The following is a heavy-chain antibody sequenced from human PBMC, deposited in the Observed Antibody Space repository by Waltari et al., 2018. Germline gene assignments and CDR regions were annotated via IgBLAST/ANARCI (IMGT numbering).Heavy chain of an antibody. CDR1: GYTFTLYH. CDR3: AALPYISSSTSY. J-gene: IGHJ4*02. D-gene: IGHD6-6*01. V-gene: IGHV1-2*02. Sequence: QVQLVQSGAEVKKPGASVKVSCKTSGYTFTLYHIHWVRQAPGQGFEWMGWAHPSSGGTNYAQKFQGRVTMTRDTSISTAYLELNSLTSDDTAVYYCAALPYISSSTSYWGQGTLVTVSS. CDR2: AHPSSGGT.